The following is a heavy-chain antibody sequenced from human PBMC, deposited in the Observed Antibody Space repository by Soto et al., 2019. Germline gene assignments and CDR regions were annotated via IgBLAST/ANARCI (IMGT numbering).Heavy chain of an antibody. CDR2: IIPILGIA. J-gene: IGHJ4*02. D-gene: IGHD2-15*01. CDR1: GGTFSSYT. Sequence: QVQLVQSGAEVKKPGSSVKVSCKASGGTFSSYTISWVRQAPGQGLEWMGRIIPILGIANYAQKFQGRVTITADKSTSTAYMELSSLRSEDTAVYYCARDGPYCSGGSCYLGYCDYWGQGTLVTVSS. CDR3: ARDGPYCSGGSCYLGYCDY. V-gene: IGHV1-69*08.